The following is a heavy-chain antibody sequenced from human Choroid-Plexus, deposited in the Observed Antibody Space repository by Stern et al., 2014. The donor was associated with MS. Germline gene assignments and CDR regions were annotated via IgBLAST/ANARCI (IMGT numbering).Heavy chain of an antibody. CDR1: GFTLFSCA. J-gene: IGHJ5*02. V-gene: IGHV3-30*18. D-gene: IGHD2/OR15-2a*01. CDR2: VSYDGSNK. Sequence: VQLVESGGGVVQPGRPLRLSCVASGFTLFSCAMHWVLQAPGKGLEWVAGVSYDGSNKYYADSVKGRFTISRDNSQNTLYMQMSSLRPEDTAVYYCAKDRQYLTYFFDHWGQGSLVTVSS. CDR3: AKDRQYLTYFFDH.